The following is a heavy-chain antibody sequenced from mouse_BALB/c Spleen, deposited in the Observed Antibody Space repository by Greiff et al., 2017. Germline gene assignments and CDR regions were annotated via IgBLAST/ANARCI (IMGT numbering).Heavy chain of an antibody. CDR2: IDPANGNT. D-gene: IGHD4-1*01. CDR3: AVTGPFAY. Sequence: EVQLVESGAELVKPGASVKLSCTASGFNIKDTYMHWVKQRPEQGLEWIGRIDPANGNTKYDPKFQGKATITADTSSNTAYLQLSSLTSEDTAVYYCAVTGPFAYWGQGTLVTVSA. V-gene: IGHV14-3*02. J-gene: IGHJ3*01. CDR1: GFNIKDTY.